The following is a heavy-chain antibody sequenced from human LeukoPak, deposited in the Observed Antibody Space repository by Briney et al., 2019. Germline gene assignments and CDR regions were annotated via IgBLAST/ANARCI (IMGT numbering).Heavy chain of an antibody. CDR3: ARGLDDILTGPHEDI. CDR1: GGSIRNYY. Sequence: SETLSLTCTVSGGSIRNYYWSWIRQPLGKGLEWIGYIYYSGSTNYNPSLKSRVTISVDTSKNQFSLKLSSVTAADTAVYYCARGLDDILTGPHEDIWGQGTMVTVSS. CDR2: IYYSGST. D-gene: IGHD3-9*01. V-gene: IGHV4-59*12. J-gene: IGHJ3*02.